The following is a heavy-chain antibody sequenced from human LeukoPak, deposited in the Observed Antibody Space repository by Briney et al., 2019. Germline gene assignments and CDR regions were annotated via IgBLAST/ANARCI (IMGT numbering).Heavy chain of an antibody. J-gene: IGHJ4*02. D-gene: IGHD1-26*01. CDR2: INSDASTT. Sequence: GGSLTLSYAASGFTFRIYLMLWVRHAPGKRLVWVSVINSDASTTSYAESVKGRFTISSDNAKNSLYLQMNRLRSEDTAVYYCARDPAWGFDYWGKGPLVTVPS. CDR1: GFTFRIYL. CDR3: ARDPAWGFDY. V-gene: IGHV3-74*01.